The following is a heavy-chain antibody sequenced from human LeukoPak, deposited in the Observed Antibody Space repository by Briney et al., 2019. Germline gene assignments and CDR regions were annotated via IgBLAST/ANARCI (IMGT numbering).Heavy chain of an antibody. CDR2: FDPEDGET. Sequence: ASVKVSCKVSGYTLTELSMHWVRQAPGKGLEWMGGFDPEDGETIYAQKFQGRVTMTEDTSTDTAYMGLSSLGSEDTAVYYCATDLGGNPHFDYWGQGTLVTVSS. D-gene: IGHD4-23*01. CDR1: GYTLTELS. CDR3: ATDLGGNPHFDY. V-gene: IGHV1-24*01. J-gene: IGHJ4*02.